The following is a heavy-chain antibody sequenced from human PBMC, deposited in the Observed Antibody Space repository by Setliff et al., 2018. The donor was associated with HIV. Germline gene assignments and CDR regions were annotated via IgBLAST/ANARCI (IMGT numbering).Heavy chain of an antibody. D-gene: IGHD3-3*01. Sequence: SETLSLTCAVSGYSISSGYYWGWIRQPPGRGLEWIGSTYHSGNTYYNPSLKSRVTISVDTSKNQFSLKLSSVTAADTAVYYCASLTTDRFLEWLFVYWGQGTLVTVSS. V-gene: IGHV4-38-2*01. CDR3: ASLTTDRFLEWLFVY. CDR2: TYHSGNT. CDR1: GYSISSGYY. J-gene: IGHJ4*02.